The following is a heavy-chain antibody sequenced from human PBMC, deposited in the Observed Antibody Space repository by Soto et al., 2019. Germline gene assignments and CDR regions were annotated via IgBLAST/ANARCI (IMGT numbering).Heavy chain of an antibody. V-gene: IGHV3-49*03. CDR1: GFNFGDYA. CDR3: SRLPPNKAVTILGGINPFDY. CDR2: IRSKAYGGTA. D-gene: IGHD3-3*01. J-gene: IGHJ4*02. Sequence: EVRLVESGGDLVQPGRSLRLSCTTSGFNFGDYAMIWFRQASGKGLEWVGHIRSKAYGGTAEYAASVKGRFFISRDDSKNIAYLQMNSLETEDTAVYYCSRLPPNKAVTILGGINPFDYWGQGTLVTVSS.